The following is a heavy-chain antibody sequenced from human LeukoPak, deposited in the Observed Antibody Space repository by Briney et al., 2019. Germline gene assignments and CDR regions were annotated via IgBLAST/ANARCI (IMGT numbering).Heavy chain of an antibody. Sequence: SETLSLTCTVSGDSISSYYWSCIRQPPGKGLEWIGDIYYIGSTNYNPSLKSRVTISLDTSKNHFSLNLSSVTAADTALYYCARLYYHSSHYPNCFDPWGQGTLVTVSS. D-gene: IGHD3-22*01. V-gene: IGHV4-59*08. CDR2: IYYIGST. CDR3: ARLYYHSSHYPNCFDP. J-gene: IGHJ5*02. CDR1: GDSISSYY.